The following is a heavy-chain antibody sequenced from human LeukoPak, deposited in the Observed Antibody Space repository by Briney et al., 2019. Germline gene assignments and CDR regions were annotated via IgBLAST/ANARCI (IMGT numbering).Heavy chain of an antibody. CDR2: ISSSSGTI. CDR1: GFTFSSYN. CDR3: ARDYSSSSLRVMDYYYMDV. Sequence: PGGSLRLSCAASGFTFSSYNMNWVRQAPGKGLEWVSYISSSSGTIYYADSAKGRFTISRDNAKISLYLQLNNLRVEDTAMYYCARDYSSSSLRVMDYYYMDVWGKGTTVTVSS. V-gene: IGHV3-48*04. D-gene: IGHD6-6*01. J-gene: IGHJ6*03.